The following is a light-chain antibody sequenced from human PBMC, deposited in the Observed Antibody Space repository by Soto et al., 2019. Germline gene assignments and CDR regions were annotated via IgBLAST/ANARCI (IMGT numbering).Light chain of an antibody. Sequence: EIVMTQSPATLSLSPGERVTLSCRASQSVSGNLAWYQQKPGQAPRLLIYDASTRATGIPARFSGSGSGTEFILTISSLQSEDFAVYYCQQYNNWLFTFGGGTRVEIK. CDR3: QQYNNWLFT. J-gene: IGKJ4*01. CDR1: QSVSGN. V-gene: IGKV3-15*01. CDR2: DAS.